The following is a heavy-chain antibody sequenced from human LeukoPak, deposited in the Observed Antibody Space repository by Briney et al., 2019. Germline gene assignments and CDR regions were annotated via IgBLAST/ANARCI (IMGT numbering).Heavy chain of an antibody. D-gene: IGHD6-19*01. CDR2: ISAYNGNT. Sequence: SSVKVSCKASGYTFTTYDISWVRQAPGQGLEWMGWISAYNGNTNYAQKLQGRVTMTTDTSTSTAYMELRSLRSDDTAVYYCARDVAVAGKDYWGQGTLVIVSS. V-gene: IGHV1-18*01. CDR3: ARDVAVAGKDY. CDR1: GYTFTTYD. J-gene: IGHJ4*02.